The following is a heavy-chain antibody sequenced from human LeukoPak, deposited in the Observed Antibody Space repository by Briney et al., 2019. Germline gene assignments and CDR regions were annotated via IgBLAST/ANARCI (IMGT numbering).Heavy chain of an antibody. CDR3: ARHGGRITIFGVAPHINDY. D-gene: IGHD3-3*01. CDR1: GGSISSGGYS. CDR2: IYHSGST. V-gene: IGHV4-30-2*01. J-gene: IGHJ4*02. Sequence: PSETLSLTCAVSGGSISSGGYSWSWIRQPPGKGLEWIGYIYHSGSTYYNPSLKSRVTISVDRSKNQFSLKLSSVTAADTAVYYCARHGGRITIFGVAPHINDYWGQGTLVTVSS.